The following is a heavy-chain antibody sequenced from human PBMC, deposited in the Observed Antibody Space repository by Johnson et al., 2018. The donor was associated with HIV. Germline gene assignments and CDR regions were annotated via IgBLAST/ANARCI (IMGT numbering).Heavy chain of an antibody. CDR3: ARVRPNPTVTTRGAAFDI. CDR2: ISYDGSNK. Sequence: QVQLVESGGGLVKPGGSLRLSCAVSGVIFSDYYMSWIRQAPGKGLAWVAVISYDGSNKYYADSVKGRFTISRDNSKTTLYLQMTSLRAEDTAVYYCARVRPNPTVTTRGAAFDIWGQGTMVTVSS. J-gene: IGHJ3*02. D-gene: IGHD4-17*01. CDR1: GVIFSDYY. V-gene: IGHV3-30*03.